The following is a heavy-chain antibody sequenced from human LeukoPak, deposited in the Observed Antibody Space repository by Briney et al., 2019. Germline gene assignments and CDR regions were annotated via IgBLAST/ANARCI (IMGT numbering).Heavy chain of an antibody. CDR2: VAGTGGNT. CDR3: AKVHGSGSYRFDF. J-gene: IGHJ4*02. CDR1: GFTFDSYA. D-gene: IGHD3-10*01. V-gene: IGHV3-23*01. Sequence: GGSLRLSCEGSGFTFDSYAMSWDRQSPGKGLEWVSAVAGTGGNTYHADSVKDRFTISRDNSKNTVYLQMNSLRAEDTAIYYCAKVHGSGSYRFDFWGQGTLVTVSS.